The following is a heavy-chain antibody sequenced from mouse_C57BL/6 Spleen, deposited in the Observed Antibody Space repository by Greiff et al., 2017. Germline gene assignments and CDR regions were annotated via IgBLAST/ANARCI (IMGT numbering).Heavy chain of an antibody. V-gene: IGHV8-12*01. CDR2: IYWDDDK. J-gene: IGHJ4*01. D-gene: IGHD1-1*01. Sequence: QVTLKESGPGLLQSSQTLSLTCSFSGFSLSTSGMGVSWIRQPSGKGLEWLAHIYWDDDKRYNQSLKSRLTISKDTSRNQVFLKITSVDTADTATYYCARTITTVVEAMDYWGQGTSVTVSS. CDR1: GFSLSTSGMG. CDR3: ARTITTVVEAMDY.